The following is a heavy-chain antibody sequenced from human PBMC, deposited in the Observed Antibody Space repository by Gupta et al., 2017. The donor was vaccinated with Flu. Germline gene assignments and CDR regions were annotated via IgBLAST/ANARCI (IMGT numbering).Heavy chain of an antibody. Sequence: RQASGKGLEWVAYIWYDGSQRYYADSVKDRFTISRDNSKNALDLQINSLRVEDTAVYYCVRDQRGIPKKYFDLWGRGTLVTVSS. J-gene: IGHJ2*01. CDR2: IWYDGSQR. CDR3: VRDQRGIPKKYFDL. V-gene: IGHV3-33*01. D-gene: IGHD7-27*01.